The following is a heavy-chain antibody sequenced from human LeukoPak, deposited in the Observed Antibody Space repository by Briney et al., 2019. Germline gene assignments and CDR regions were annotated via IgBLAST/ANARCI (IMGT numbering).Heavy chain of an antibody. CDR3: ARSGRREAAGTLNY. CDR1: GGSFSGYY. CDR2: INHSGST. J-gene: IGHJ4*02. Sequence: SETLSLTCAVYGGSFSGYYWSWIRQPPGKGLEWIGEINHSGSTNYNPSLKSRVTISVDTSKNQFSLKLSSVTAADTAVYYCARSGRREAAGTLNYWGQGTLVTVSS. D-gene: IGHD6-13*01. V-gene: IGHV4-34*01.